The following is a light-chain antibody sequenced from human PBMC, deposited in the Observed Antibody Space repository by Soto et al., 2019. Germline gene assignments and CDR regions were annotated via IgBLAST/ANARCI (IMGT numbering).Light chain of an antibody. CDR2: DVN. Sequence: QSALTQPASVSGSPGQSITISCTGTISDIGGYNFISWYQHHPGKAPKLVIYDVNNRPSGISYRLSGSKSGNTASLTISGLQAEDEADYYCASYTRTTTLVFGGGTKVTVL. V-gene: IGLV2-14*01. J-gene: IGLJ2*01. CDR1: ISDIGGYNF. CDR3: ASYTRTTTLV.